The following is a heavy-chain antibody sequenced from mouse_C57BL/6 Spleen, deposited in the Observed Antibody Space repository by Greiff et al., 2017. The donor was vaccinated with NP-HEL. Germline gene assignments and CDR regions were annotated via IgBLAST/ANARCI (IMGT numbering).Heavy chain of an antibody. D-gene: IGHD6-5*01. CDR1: GYTFTSYW. J-gene: IGHJ3*01. Sequence: VQLQQPGAELVKPGASVKMSCKASGYTFTSYWITWVKQRPGQGLEWIGDIYPGSGSTNYNEKFKSKATLTVDTSSSTAYMQLSSLTSEDSAVYYCARRGARLSLGEGFAYWGQGTLVTVSA. CDR3: ARRGARLSLGEGFAY. V-gene: IGHV1-55*01. CDR2: IYPGSGST.